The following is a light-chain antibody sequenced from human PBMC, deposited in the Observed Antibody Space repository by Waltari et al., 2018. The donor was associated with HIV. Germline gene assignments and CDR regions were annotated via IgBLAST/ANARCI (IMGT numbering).Light chain of an antibody. CDR3: GTWDNSLSAGV. V-gene: IGLV1-51*02. CDR2: ENH. J-gene: IGLJ2*01. Sequence: QSVLTQPPSVSAAPGQQVTISCSGSTPNIGENFVSWYQQLPGTAPRLLIYENHHRPSGTPDRFSGSKSGTSATLGITGLQAGDEAVYFCGTWDNSLSAGVFGGGTRLTVL. CDR1: TPNIGENF.